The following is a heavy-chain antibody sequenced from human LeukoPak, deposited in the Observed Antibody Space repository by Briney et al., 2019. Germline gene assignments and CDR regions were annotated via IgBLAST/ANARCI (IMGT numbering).Heavy chain of an antibody. V-gene: IGHV3-48*03. CDR2: ISGGGTTT. D-gene: IGHD3-10*02. CDR1: GFTFRSYE. J-gene: IGHJ6*04. CDR3: AELGITMIGGV. Sequence: GGSLRLSCAASGFTFRSYEMNWVRQAPGKGLEWVSFISGGGTTTYYADSVKGRFTISRDNAKNSLYLQMNSLRAEDTAVYYCAELGITMIGGVWGKGTTVTISS.